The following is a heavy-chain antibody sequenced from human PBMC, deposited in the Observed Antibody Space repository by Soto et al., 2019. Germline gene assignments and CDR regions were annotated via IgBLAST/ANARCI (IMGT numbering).Heavy chain of an antibody. CDR2: IKSKAAGGTA. CDR3: SSGMAAGTY. CDR1: GLTFTDAW. D-gene: IGHD6-13*01. Sequence: PGGSLRLSCAVTGLTFTDAWMNWMRQAPGKGPEWVGRIKSKAAGGTADYAAAVKDRFTMSRDDSKNMLYLQMNGLKSADTAVYYCSSGMAAGTYWGQGTLVTVSS. V-gene: IGHV3-15*07. J-gene: IGHJ4*02.